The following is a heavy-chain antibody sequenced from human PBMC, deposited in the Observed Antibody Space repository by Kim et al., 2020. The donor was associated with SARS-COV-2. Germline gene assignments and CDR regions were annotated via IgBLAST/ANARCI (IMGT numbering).Heavy chain of an antibody. V-gene: IGHV4-34*01. D-gene: IGHD3-16*02. J-gene: IGHJ4*02. CDR1: GGSFSGYY. CDR3: ARGRLYDYVWGSYRYQKSSPFDY. CDR2: INHSGST. Sequence: SETLSLTCAVYGGSFSGYYWSWIRQPPGKGLEWIGEINHSGSTNYNPSLKSRVTISVDTSKNQFSLKLSSVTAADTAVYYCARGRLYDYVWGSYRYQKSSPFDYWGQGTLVTVSS.